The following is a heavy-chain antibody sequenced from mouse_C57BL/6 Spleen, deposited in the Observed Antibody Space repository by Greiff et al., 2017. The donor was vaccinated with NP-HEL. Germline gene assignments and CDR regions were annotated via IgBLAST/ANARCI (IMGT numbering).Heavy chain of an antibody. Sequence: EVQLVESGGGLVKPGGSLKLSCAASGFTFSSYAMSWVRQTPEKRLEWVATISDGGSYTYYPDNVKGRFTISRDNAKNNLYLQMSHLKSEDTAMYYCAREHGSSPYFDYWGQGTTLTVSS. CDR1: GFTFSSYA. CDR2: ISDGGSYT. CDR3: AREHGSSPYFDY. D-gene: IGHD1-1*01. J-gene: IGHJ2*01. V-gene: IGHV5-4*01.